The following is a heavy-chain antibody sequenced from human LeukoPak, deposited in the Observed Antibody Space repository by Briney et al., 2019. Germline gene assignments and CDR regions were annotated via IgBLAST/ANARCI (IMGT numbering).Heavy chain of an antibody. Sequence: GGSLRLSCAASGFSVVSYYMTWVRRAPGKGLEWVSVIYSGGAAFYTDSVKGRFTISRDGSKKTVYLQMNSLRAEDTAVYYCARGNSPMVGRYYLESWGQGTLVTVSS. V-gene: IGHV3-53*01. CDR3: ARGNSPMVGRYYLES. CDR1: GFSVVSYY. D-gene: IGHD4/OR15-4a*01. CDR2: IYSGGAA. J-gene: IGHJ4*02.